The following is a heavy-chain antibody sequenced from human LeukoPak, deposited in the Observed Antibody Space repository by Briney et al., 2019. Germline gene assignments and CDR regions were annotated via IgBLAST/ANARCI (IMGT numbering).Heavy chain of an antibody. CDR2: IYYSGST. J-gene: IGHJ4*02. CDR1: GDSISSSDYY. D-gene: IGHD3-22*01. Sequence: SQTLSLSCIVSGDSISSSDYYWSWIRQPPGKGLEWIGYIYYSGSTYYNPSLKSRVTISVDTSKNQFSLKLSSVTAADTAVYYCAGTTYYYDSSGYYHYYFDYWGQGTLVTVSS. CDR3: AGTTYYYDSSGYYHYYFDY. V-gene: IGHV4-30-4*01.